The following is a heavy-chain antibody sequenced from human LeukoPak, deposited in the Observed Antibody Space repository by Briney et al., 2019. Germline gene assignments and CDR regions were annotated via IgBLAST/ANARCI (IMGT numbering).Heavy chain of an antibody. CDR2: INPNSGGT. CDR3: ARGGYIYGYI. J-gene: IGHJ4*02. V-gene: IGHV1-2*02. D-gene: IGHD5-18*01. CDR1: GYAFTGYY. Sequence: ASVKVSCKASGYAFTGYYMHWVRQAPGQGLEWMGWINPNSGGTNYAKKFQGRVTMTRDTPISTAYMELSGLRSDDTALYYCARGGYIYGYIWGQGTLVTVSS.